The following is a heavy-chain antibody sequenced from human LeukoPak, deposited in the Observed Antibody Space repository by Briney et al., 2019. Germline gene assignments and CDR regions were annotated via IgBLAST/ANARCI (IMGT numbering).Heavy chain of an antibody. CDR1: GYSFTSYW. CDR2: IYPGDSDT. CDR3: ARGARGRSDDDFIGY. V-gene: IGHV5-51*01. J-gene: IGHJ4*02. Sequence: GESLKISCKGSGYSFTSYWIGWVRQMPGKGLEWMGIIYPGDSDTRYSPSFQGQVTISADKSISTAYLQWSSLKASDTAMYYCARGARGRSDDDFIGYWGQGTLVTVSS. D-gene: IGHD1-26*01.